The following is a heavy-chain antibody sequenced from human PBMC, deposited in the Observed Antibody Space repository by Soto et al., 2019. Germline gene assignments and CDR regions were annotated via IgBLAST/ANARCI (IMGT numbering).Heavy chain of an antibody. J-gene: IGHJ6*02. V-gene: IGHV3-33*01. Sequence: QVQLVESGGGVVQPGRSLRLSCAASGFTFSSYGMHWVRQAPGKGLEWVAVIWYDGSNKYYADSVKGRFTISRDNSKNTLYLQMNSLRAEDTAVYYCARVRGVDGYYGMDVWGQGTTVTASS. CDR1: GFTFSSYG. D-gene: IGHD5-12*01. CDR2: IWYDGSNK. CDR3: ARVRGVDGYYGMDV.